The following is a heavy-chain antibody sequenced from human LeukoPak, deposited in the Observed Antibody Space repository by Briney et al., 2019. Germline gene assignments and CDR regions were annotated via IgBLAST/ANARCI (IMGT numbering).Heavy chain of an antibody. CDR1: GFTFNNAW. CDR3: ATEADTAMALPNN. V-gene: IGHV3-15*01. Sequence: GGSLRLSCAASGFTFNNAWMSWVRPAPGKGLEWVGRIKSKTDGGTADYAAPVKGRFTISRDDSKNMVFLQMNSLKIADTALYFCATEADTAMALPNNWGQGTLVTVSS. D-gene: IGHD5-18*01. CDR2: IKSKTDGGTA. J-gene: IGHJ4*02.